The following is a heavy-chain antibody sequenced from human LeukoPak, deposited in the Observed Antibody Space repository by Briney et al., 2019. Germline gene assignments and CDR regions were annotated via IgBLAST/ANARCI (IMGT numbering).Heavy chain of an antibody. CDR2: ISSSSSTI. J-gene: IGHJ3*01. CDR3: AGLPYYTNYT. D-gene: IGHD4-11*01. CDR1: GFTFSNYD. Sequence: GGSLRLSCAASGFTFSNYDMNWVRQPPGKGLEWVSYISSSSSTIYSADSVKGRITISRDNAKNSLFLQMHSMREETTDEYYCAGLPYYTNYTWGHG. V-gene: IGHV3-48*02.